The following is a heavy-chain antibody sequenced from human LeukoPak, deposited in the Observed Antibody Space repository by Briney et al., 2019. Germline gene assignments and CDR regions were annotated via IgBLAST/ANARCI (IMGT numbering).Heavy chain of an antibody. CDR1: GGTFSSCA. D-gene: IGHD5-24*01. Sequence: SVKVSCKASGGTFSSCAISWVGQAPGQGLEWMGRIIPILGIANYAQKFQGRVTITADKSTSTAYMELSSLRSEDTAVYYCARDRADENWFDPWGQGTLVTVSS. J-gene: IGHJ5*02. CDR3: ARDRADENWFDP. CDR2: IIPILGIA. V-gene: IGHV1-69*04.